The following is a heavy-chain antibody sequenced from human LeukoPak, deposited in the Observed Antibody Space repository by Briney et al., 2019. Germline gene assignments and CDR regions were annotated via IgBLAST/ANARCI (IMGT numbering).Heavy chain of an antibody. CDR3: AELGITMIGGV. CDR2: INFGGTTI. CDR1: GFTFSDYY. D-gene: IGHD3-10*02. Sequence: GGSLRLSCAASGFTFSDYYMSWIRQAPGKGLEWISYINFGGTTISYADSVKGRFTISRDNAKNSLYLQMNSLRAEDTAVYYCAELGITMIGGVWGKGTTVTISS. J-gene: IGHJ6*04. V-gene: IGHV3-11*04.